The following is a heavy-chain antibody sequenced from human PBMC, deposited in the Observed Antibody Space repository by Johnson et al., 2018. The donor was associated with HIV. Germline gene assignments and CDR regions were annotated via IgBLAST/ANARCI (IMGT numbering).Heavy chain of an antibody. D-gene: IGHD1-26*01. V-gene: IGHV3-33*01. J-gene: IGHJ3*02. CDR1: GFTFSSYG. Sequence: QVQLVESGGGVVQPGRSLRLSCAASGFTFSSYGMHWVRQAPGKGLEWVAVIWYDGSNKYYVDSVKGRFTISRDNAKNSLYLQMNSLRAEDTAVYYCARDRDSIVGVPYAFDIWGQGTMVTVSS. CDR3: ARDRDSIVGVPYAFDI. CDR2: IWYDGSNK.